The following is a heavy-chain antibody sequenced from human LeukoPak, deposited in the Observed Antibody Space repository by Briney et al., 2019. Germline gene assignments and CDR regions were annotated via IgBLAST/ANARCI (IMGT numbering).Heavy chain of an antibody. CDR1: GYTFTNYA. V-gene: IGHV7-4-1*02. J-gene: IGHJ4*02. Sequence: ASVKVSCKASGYTFTNYAMNWVRQAPGQGLEWMGWTNTNTGNPTYAQGFTGRFVFSLDTSVSTAYLQISSLKAEDTAVYYCAREVPAGIAAAGIWGQGTLVTVSS. CDR2: TNTNTGNP. CDR3: AREVPAGIAAAGI. D-gene: IGHD6-13*01.